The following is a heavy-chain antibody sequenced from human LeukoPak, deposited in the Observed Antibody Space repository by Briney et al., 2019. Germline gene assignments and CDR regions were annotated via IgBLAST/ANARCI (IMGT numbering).Heavy chain of an antibody. J-gene: IGHJ6*03. V-gene: IGHV4-61*02. Sequence: SETLSLTCTVSGGSISSGSYYWSWIRQPAGKGLEWIGRIYTSGSTNYNPSLKSRVTISVDTSKNQFSLKLSSVTAADTAVYYCARGIYSSGWGNYYYYYYMDVWGKGTTVTISS. CDR3: ARGIYSSGWGNYYYYYYMDV. D-gene: IGHD6-19*01. CDR1: GGSISSGSYY. CDR2: IYTSGST.